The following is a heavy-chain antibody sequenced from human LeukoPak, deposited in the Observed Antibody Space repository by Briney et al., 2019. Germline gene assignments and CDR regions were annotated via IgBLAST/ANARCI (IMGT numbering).Heavy chain of an antibody. J-gene: IGHJ5*02. D-gene: IGHD1-26*01. CDR3: ARDNSVGETAWWFDP. CDR2: INPSGGST. CDR1: GNTFTNYY. V-gene: IGHV1-46*01. Sequence: GASVKLSCKASGNTFTNYYMHWVRQAPGQGLQWLGIINPSGGSTSYAQKFQGRVTMTRDMSTSTDYMELSSLRSEDTAVYYCARDNSVGETAWWFDPWGQGTLVTVSS.